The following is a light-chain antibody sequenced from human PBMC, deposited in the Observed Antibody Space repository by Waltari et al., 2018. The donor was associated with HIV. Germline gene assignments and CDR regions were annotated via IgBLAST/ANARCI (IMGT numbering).Light chain of an antibody. CDR1: QGVGSN. V-gene: IGKV3-15*01. Sequence: EIVMTQSPANLCVLSGERATLSCRASQGVGSNLAWYRQKPGQAPRFLILYASTRATGIPARFSGNGSGTAFTLTISCLLSEEFAVYYWQQYNNWPPWTFGQGTKVEIK. CDR3: QQYNNWPPWT. J-gene: IGKJ1*01. CDR2: YAS.